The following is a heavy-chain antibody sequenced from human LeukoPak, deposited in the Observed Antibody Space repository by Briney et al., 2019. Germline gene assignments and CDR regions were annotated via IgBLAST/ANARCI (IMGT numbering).Heavy chain of an antibody. J-gene: IGHJ1*01. CDR3: ARDSSEFRSLIPH. CDR2: IIPLFGTA. Sequence: SVKVSCKASGGTFSNYAISWARQAPGQGLEWMGGIIPLFGTANYAQKFQGRVTITADESTSTAYMEMSSLRSEDTAVYYCARDSSEFRSLIPHWGQGTLVTVSS. V-gene: IGHV1-69*13. CDR1: GGTFSNYA. D-gene: IGHD2-21*01.